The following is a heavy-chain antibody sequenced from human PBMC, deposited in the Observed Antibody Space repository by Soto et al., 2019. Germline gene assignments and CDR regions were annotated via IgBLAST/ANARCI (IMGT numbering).Heavy chain of an antibody. Sequence: GGSLRLSCAASGFTFSTYAMNWVRQAPWKGLEWVSAISGSGGSTYYADSVKGRFTISRDNSKNTLSLQMNSLRAEDTAVYYCAKPSIGITAAYGMDVWGQGTTVTVSS. D-gene: IGHD6-13*01. CDR2: ISGSGGST. V-gene: IGHV3-23*01. CDR1: GFTFSTYA. CDR3: AKPSIGITAAYGMDV. J-gene: IGHJ6*02.